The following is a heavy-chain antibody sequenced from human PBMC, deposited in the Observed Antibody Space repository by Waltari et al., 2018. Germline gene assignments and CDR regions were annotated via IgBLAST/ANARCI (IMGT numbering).Heavy chain of an antibody. D-gene: IGHD3-16*01. CDR1: GGSISSSSYY. Sequence: QLQLQESGPGLVKPSETLSLTCTVSGGSISSSSYYWGWIRQPPGKGLEWIGSIYYSGSTYSNPSRKSRVTISVDTSKNQFSLKLSSVTAADTAVYYCARLKMALGSLGGGMDVWGQGTTVTVSS. CDR2: IYYSGST. CDR3: ARLKMALGSLGGGMDV. J-gene: IGHJ6*02. V-gene: IGHV4-39*07.